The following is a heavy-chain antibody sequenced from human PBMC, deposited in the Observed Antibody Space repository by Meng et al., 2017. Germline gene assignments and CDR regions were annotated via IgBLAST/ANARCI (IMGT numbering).Heavy chain of an antibody. D-gene: IGHD5-18*01. CDR2: IYHSGST. J-gene: IGHJ2*01. CDR1: GGSISSSNW. V-gene: IGHV4-4*02. CDR3: ARGSGYSYGFNWYFDL. Sequence: QGELAEAGPGLVEPSGPLSLTCAVFGGSISSSNWWSWVRQPPGKGLEWIGEIYHSGSTNYNPSLKSRVTISVDKSKNQFSLKLSSVTAADTTVYYCARGSGYSYGFNWYFDLWGRGTLVTVSS.